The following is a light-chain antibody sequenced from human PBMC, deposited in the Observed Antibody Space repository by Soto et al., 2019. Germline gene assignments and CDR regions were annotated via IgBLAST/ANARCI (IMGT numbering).Light chain of an antibody. CDR3: QQYNSWSTWT. CDR1: QNINTW. V-gene: IGKV1-5*03. J-gene: IGKJ1*01. CDR2: QAS. Sequence: DIQMTQSPSTLSASVGDRVSITCRASQNINTWLAWYQQKPGRAPRLLIYQASNLKSGVPSRFGGSGSGTEFTLTISSLQPDDFASYYCQQYNSWSTWTFGQGTKVEMK.